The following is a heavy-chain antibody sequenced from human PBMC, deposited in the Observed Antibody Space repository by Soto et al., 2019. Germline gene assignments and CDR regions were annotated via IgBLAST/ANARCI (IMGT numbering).Heavy chain of an antibody. CDR2: ISYDGSNK. V-gene: IGHV3-30-3*01. Sequence: PGGSLRLSCAASGFTFSSYAMHWVRQAPGKGLEWVAVISYDGSNKYYADSVKGRFTISRDNSKNTLYLQMNSLRAEDTAVYYCARDKGYYGSSGYYLEVPGYYGMDVWGPGTTLTVSS. CDR3: ARDKGYYGSSGYYLEVPGYYGMDV. J-gene: IGHJ6*02. CDR1: GFTFSSYA. D-gene: IGHD3-22*01.